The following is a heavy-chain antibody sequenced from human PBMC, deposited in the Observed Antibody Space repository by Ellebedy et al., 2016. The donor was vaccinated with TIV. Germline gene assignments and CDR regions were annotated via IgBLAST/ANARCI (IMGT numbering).Heavy chain of an antibody. J-gene: IGHJ4*02. CDR1: GFTFSNYW. D-gene: IGHD3-22*01. Sequence: GESLKISCKVSGFTFSNYWMHWVRQAPGKGLVGVSRMNSDGRGTIYADSVKGRFTMSRDNAKNTLFLQMNSLRAEDSVVYYCVRAWGGHDSSGYFYEREYYFDYWGQGTLVTVSS. CDR3: VRAWGGHDSSGYFYEREYYFDY. V-gene: IGHV3-74*01. CDR2: MNSDGRGT.